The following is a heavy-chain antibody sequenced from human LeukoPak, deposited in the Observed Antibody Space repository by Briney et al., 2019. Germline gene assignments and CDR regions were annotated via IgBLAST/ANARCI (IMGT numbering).Heavy chain of an antibody. CDR1: GGSISSGGYY. D-gene: IGHD6-13*01. Sequence: SETLSLTCAVSGGSISSGGYYWSWIRQHPGKGLEWIGYIYYSGSTYYNPSLKSRVTISVDTSKNQFSLKLSSVTAADTAVYYCARMEAGIAFDYYYYGMDVWGQGTTVTVSS. CDR2: IYYSGST. CDR3: ARMEAGIAFDYYYYGMDV. V-gene: IGHV4-31*11. J-gene: IGHJ6*02.